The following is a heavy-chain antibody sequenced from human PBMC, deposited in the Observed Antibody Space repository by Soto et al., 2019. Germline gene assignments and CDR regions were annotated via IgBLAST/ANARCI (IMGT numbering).Heavy chain of an antibody. D-gene: IGHD3-9*01. J-gene: IGHJ3*02. V-gene: IGHV1-8*01. Sequence: SSVKVSCKASGYTFTSYDINWLRQATGQGLEWMGWMNPNSGNTGYAQKFQGRVTMTRNTSISTAYMELSSLRSEDTAVCCCASAYSDIWTGYYMGALGIWG. CDR1: GYTFTSYD. CDR3: ASAYSDIWTGYYMGALGI. CDR2: MNPNSGNT.